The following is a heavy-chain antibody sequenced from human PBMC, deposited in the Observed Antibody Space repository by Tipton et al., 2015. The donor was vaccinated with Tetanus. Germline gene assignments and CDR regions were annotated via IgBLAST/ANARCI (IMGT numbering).Heavy chain of an antibody. Sequence: SLRLSCATSGFTFDDFAMHWVRQTPGKGLEWVSGVSWNSNTIEYADSVRGRFTISRDNAKKSLYLEMSSLTVEDSALYYCARGSTAAVSSIECWGQGTLVSVSS. CDR1: GFTFDDFA. D-gene: IGHD6-25*01. V-gene: IGHV3-9*01. CDR3: ARGSTAAVSSIEC. CDR2: VSWNSNTI. J-gene: IGHJ4*02.